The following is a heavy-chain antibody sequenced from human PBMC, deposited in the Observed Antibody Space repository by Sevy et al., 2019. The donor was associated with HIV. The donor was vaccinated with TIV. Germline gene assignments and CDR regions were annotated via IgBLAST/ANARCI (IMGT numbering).Heavy chain of an antibody. J-gene: IGHJ4*02. CDR1: GFTFSSYW. D-gene: IGHD5-12*01. CDR3: AREKDGYKLDY. Sequence: GGPLRLSCAASGFTFSSYWMHWVRQAPGKGLVWVSRINSDGSSTSYADSVKGRFTISRDNAKNTLYLQMNSLRAEDTAVYYCAREKDGYKLDYWGQGTLVTVSS. V-gene: IGHV3-74*01. CDR2: INSDGSST.